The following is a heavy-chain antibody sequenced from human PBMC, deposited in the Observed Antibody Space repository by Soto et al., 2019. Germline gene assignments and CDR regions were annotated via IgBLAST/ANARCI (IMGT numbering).Heavy chain of an antibody. J-gene: IGHJ5*02. Sequence: SETLSLTCTVSGGSISSYYWSWIRQPPGKGLEWIGYIYYSGSTNYNPSLKSRVTISVDTSASTAYMELSSLRSDDTAVYYCARAGENWFDPWGQGTLVTVSS. CDR1: GGSISSYY. CDR2: IYYSGST. D-gene: IGHD2-21*01. V-gene: IGHV4-59*01. CDR3: ARAGENWFDP.